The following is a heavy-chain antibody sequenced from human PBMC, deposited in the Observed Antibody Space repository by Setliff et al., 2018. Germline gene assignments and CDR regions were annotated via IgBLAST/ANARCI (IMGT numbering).Heavy chain of an antibody. Sequence: SETLSLTCTVSGVSISSTTYYWTWVRQPPEERLEWIAEFDHSGTTKYNPSLMGRVTISVDTSKNQFSLRLSSVTAADTAVYHCRFWSGYLKNDFWGQGTLVTVSS. D-gene: IGHD3-3*01. CDR1: GVSISSTTYY. J-gene: IGHJ4*02. CDR2: FDHSGTT. CDR3: RFWSGYLKNDF. V-gene: IGHV4-39*07.